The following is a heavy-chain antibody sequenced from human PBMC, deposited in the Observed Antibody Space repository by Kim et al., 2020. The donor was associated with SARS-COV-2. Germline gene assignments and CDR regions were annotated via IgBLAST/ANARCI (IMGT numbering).Heavy chain of an antibody. CDR3: ARLPKSSIAALNWFDP. D-gene: IGHD6-6*01. J-gene: IGHJ5*02. V-gene: IGHV4-39*01. CDR1: GGSISSSSYY. CDR2: IYYSGST. Sequence: SETLSLTCTVSGGSISSSSYYWGWIRQPPGKGLEWIGSIYYSGSTYYNPSLKSRVTISVDTSKNQFSLKLSSVTAADTAVYYCARLPKSSIAALNWFDPWGQGTLVTVSS.